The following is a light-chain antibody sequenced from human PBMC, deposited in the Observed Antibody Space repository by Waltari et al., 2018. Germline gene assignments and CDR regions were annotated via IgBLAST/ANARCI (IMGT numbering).Light chain of an antibody. Sequence: QSVLTQPPSASGTPGQRITVPCSGSRSNLGSNTVNWYQQLPGTAPKLLIYKNNRRPSGVPDRFSGSKSGTSASLAISGLQSEDEADYFCATWDNGLNGVVFGGGSKVTVL. CDR1: RSNLGSNT. CDR2: KNN. V-gene: IGLV1-44*01. J-gene: IGLJ2*01. CDR3: ATWDNGLNGVV.